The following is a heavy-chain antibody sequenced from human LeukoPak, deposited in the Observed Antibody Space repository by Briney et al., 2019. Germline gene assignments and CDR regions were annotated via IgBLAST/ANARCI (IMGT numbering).Heavy chain of an antibody. CDR1: GYSFTSYW. D-gene: IGHD4-23*01. J-gene: IGHJ2*01. V-gene: IGHV5-51*01. CDR2: IYPGDSDT. CDR3: ARRVVNNRNWYFNL. Sequence: GESLKISCKGCGYSFTSYWIGWVRQMPGKGLEWMGIIYPGDSDTRYSPSFQGQVTISVDKSINTAYVQWSSLKASDTAMYYCARRVVNNRNWYFNLWGRGTLVTVSS.